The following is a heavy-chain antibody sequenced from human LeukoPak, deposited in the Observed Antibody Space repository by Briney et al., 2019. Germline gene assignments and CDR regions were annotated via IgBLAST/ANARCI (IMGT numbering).Heavy chain of an antibody. D-gene: IGHD3-22*01. Sequence: PGGSLRLSCAASGFTVSSNYMSWVRQAPGKGLEWVSVIYSGGSTYYADSVKGRFTISRDNSKNTLYLQMNSLRAEDTAVYYCARDYYDSSGYYGFDYWGQGTLVTVSS. CDR3: ARDYYDSSGYYGFDY. V-gene: IGHV3-66*01. J-gene: IGHJ4*02. CDR1: GFTVSSNY. CDR2: IYSGGST.